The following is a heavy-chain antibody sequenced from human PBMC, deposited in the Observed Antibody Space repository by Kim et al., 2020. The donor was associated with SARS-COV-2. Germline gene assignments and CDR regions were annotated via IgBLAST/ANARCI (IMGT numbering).Heavy chain of an antibody. V-gene: IGHV4-34*01. CDR2: INHSGST. CDR3: ARTVGTDGSGSYYGY. J-gene: IGHJ4*02. CDR1: GGSFSGYY. D-gene: IGHD3-10*01. Sequence: SETLSLTCAVYGGSFSGYYWSWIRQPPGKGLEWIGEINHSGSTNYNPSLKSRVTISVDTSKNQFSLKLSSVTAADTAVYYCARTVGTDGSGSYYGYWGQGTLVTVSS.